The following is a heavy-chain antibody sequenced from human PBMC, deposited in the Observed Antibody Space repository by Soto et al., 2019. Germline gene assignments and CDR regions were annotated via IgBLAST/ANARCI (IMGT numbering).Heavy chain of an antibody. CDR2: ISSSSSYI. J-gene: IGHJ5*02. V-gene: IGHV3-21*01. CDR1: GFTFSSYS. Sequence: GGSLRLSCAASGFTFSSYSMNWVRQAPGKGLEWVSSISSSSSYIYYADSVKGRFTISRDNAKNSLYLQMNSLRAEDTAVYYCARDRIAVAGRVGSWFDPWGQGTLVTVSS. D-gene: IGHD6-19*01. CDR3: ARDRIAVAGRVGSWFDP.